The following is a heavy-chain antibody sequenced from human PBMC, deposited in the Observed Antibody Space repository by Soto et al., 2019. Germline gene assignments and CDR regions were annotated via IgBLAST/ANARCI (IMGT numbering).Heavy chain of an antibody. CDR2: ISGSGGST. CDR3: ARDPNLWTSIYFDY. V-gene: IGHV3-23*01. J-gene: IGHJ4*02. Sequence: GSLILSCAASGFTFSSYAMSWVRQAPGKGLEWVSAISGSGGSTYYADTVKGRFTISRDNSKNTLYLQMNSLRDEDTAVYYCARDPNLWTSIYFDYWGKRNLVTFAS. D-gene: IGHD2-21*01. CDR1: GFTFSSYA.